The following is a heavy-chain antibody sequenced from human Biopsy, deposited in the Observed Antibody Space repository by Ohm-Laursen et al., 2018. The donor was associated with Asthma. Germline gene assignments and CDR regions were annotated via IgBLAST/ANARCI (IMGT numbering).Heavy chain of an antibody. CDR2: ISASGVRT. Sequence: SLRLSCAASGFAFNNSSMTWVRQAPGKGLEWVSSISASGVRTFYADSVKGRFTISRDNSRNTLHLQMNSLRAEDTAVYYCAKGRYKWNDGYYGLDVWGQGTTVTVSS. V-gene: IGHV3-23*01. J-gene: IGHJ6*02. CDR3: AKGRYKWNDGYYGLDV. D-gene: IGHD1-20*01. CDR1: GFAFNNSS.